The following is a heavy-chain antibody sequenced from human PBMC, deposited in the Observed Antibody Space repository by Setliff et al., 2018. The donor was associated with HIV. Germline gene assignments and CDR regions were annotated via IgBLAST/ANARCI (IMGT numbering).Heavy chain of an antibody. J-gene: IGHJ6*03. Sequence: GASVKVSCKASGYTFSDYNMHWVQQAPGKGLEWMGRVDPEDGKTIYTERFQGRVTIIADTSTETSCMELSSLRSEDTAVYYCARGRGAAGDYYYYYMDVWGKGTTVTVSS. CDR2: VDPEDGKT. CDR1: GYTFSDYN. D-gene: IGHD6-13*01. V-gene: IGHV1-69-2*01. CDR3: ARGRGAAGDYYYYYMDV.